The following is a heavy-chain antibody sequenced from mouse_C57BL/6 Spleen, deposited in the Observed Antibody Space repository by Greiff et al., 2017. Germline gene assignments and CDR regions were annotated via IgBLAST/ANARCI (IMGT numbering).Heavy chain of an antibody. CDR3: VSPANWDDWFAY. J-gene: IGHJ3*01. CDR2: IRSKSNNYAT. Sequence: EVKLVESGGGLVQPKGSLKLSCAASGFSFNTYAMNWVRQAPGKGLEWVARIRSKSNNYATYYADSVKDRFTISRDDSESMLYLQMNNLKTEDTAMYYCVSPANWDDWFAYWGQGTPVTVSA. V-gene: IGHV10-1*01. D-gene: IGHD4-1*01. CDR1: GFSFNTYA.